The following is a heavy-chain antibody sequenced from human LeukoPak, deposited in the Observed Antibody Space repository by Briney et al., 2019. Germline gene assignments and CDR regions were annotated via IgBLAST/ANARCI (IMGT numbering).Heavy chain of an antibody. CDR1: GFTFSSSA. J-gene: IGHJ4*02. V-gene: IGHV3-23*01. D-gene: IGHD2-15*01. CDR2: ISNNGGYT. Sequence: GGSLRLSCAASGFTFSSSAMGWVRQAPGKGLESVSAISNNGGYTYYADSVQGRFTISRDNSKSTLCLQMNSLRAEDTAVYYCAKQLGYCSDGSCYFPYWGQGTLVTVSS. CDR3: AKQLGYCSDGSCYFPY.